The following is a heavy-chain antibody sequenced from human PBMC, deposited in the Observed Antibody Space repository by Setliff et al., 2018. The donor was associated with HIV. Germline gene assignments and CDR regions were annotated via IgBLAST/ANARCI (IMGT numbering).Heavy chain of an antibody. Sequence: GGSLRLSCAASGFTFSDYYMSWIRQAPGKGLEWVSYISSSSSYTNYADSVKGRFTMSRDNAKDSVYLQMNTLRVEDTAVYYCAREATPRHSSGWVYFDYWGQGTLVTVSS. CDR1: GFTFSDYY. CDR3: AREATPRHSSGWVYFDY. V-gene: IGHV3-11*06. J-gene: IGHJ4*02. D-gene: IGHD6-19*01. CDR2: ISSSSSYT.